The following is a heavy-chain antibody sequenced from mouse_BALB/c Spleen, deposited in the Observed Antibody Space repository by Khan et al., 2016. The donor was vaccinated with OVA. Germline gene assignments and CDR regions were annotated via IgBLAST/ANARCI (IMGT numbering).Heavy chain of an antibody. CDR1: GYKFTDFA. Sequence: QVQLKQSGPELVRPGVSVKISCKGFGYKFTDFAMYWVKQSHAKSLEWIGLISTYPGNTKSNPKFKGKAKMTVDKSSSTDHMELARLTSEDSAIYDCARPAYDGYYDYLGQCTTLTVSS. D-gene: IGHD2-3*01. J-gene: IGHJ2*01. V-gene: IGHV1S137*01. CDR2: ISTYPGNT. CDR3: ARPAYDGYYDY.